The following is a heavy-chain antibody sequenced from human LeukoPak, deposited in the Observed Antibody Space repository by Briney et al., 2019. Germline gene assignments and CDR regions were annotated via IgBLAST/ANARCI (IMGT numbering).Heavy chain of an antibody. J-gene: IGHJ6*02. CDR2: ISGSGGST. CDR3: AKSTMYSSGSYYYYYGMDV. CDR1: GFTFSSYA. Sequence: SGGSLRLSCAASGFTFSSYAMSWVRQAPGKGLEWVSAISGSGGSTYYADSVKGRFTISRDNSKNTLYLQMNSLRAEDTAVYYCAKSTMYSSGSYYYYYGMDVWGQGTTVTVSS. D-gene: IGHD6-19*01. V-gene: IGHV3-23*01.